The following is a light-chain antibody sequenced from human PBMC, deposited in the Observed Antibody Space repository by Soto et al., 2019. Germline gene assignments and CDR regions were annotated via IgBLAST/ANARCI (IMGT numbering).Light chain of an antibody. J-gene: IGKJ1*01. CDR1: QSITSW. V-gene: IGKV1-5*03. CDR2: KAS. Sequence: IQMTQSPSTLSASVGDRVTITCRASQSITSWLAWYQQKPGKAPKLLIYKASSLESGVPSRFSGSESGTEFTLTISSLQPDDFATYYCLQYKSYSWKFGLGTKVDIK. CDR3: LQYKSYSWK.